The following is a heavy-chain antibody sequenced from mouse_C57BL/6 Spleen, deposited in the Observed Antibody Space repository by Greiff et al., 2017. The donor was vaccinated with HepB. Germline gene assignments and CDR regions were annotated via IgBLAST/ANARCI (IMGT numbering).Heavy chain of an antibody. CDR2: ILPGSGST. J-gene: IGHJ1*03. CDR1: GYTFTGYW. D-gene: IGHD1-1*01. CDR3: ERWDYWGGKKLHWYSDV. Sequence: VQLQQSGAELMKPGASVKLSCKATGYTFTGYWIEWVKQRPGHGLEWIGEILPGSGSTNYNEKFKGKATFTADTSSNTPYMQLSSLTTEDSAIYYCERWDYWGGKKLHWYSDVWARGTTFPVPP. V-gene: IGHV1-9*01.